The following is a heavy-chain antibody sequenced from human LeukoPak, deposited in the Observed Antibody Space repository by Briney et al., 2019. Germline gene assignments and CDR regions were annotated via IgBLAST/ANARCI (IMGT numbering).Heavy chain of an antibody. CDR2: IKQDGSEK. Sequence: GGSLRLSCAASGFTFSSYAMHWVRQAPGKGLEWVANIKQDGSEKYYVDSVKGRFTISRDNAKNSLYLQMNSLRAEDTAVYYCARDRGDYGGDAFDIWGQGTMVTVSS. J-gene: IGHJ3*02. V-gene: IGHV3-7*01. CDR1: GFTFSSYA. D-gene: IGHD4-23*01. CDR3: ARDRGDYGGDAFDI.